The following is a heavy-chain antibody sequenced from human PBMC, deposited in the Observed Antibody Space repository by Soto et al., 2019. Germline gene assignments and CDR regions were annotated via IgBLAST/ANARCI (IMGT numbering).Heavy chain of an antibody. Sequence: SVKVSCKASGGTFSSYPISWVRQAPGQGLEWMGRIIPVLGIANYAQKFQGRVTITRGTSASTAYMELSSLRSEDTAVYYCARVLGQGFGVVISPHHAFDIWGQGTMVTVSS. D-gene: IGHD3-3*01. CDR3: ARVLGQGFGVVISPHHAFDI. CDR2: IIPVLGIA. J-gene: IGHJ3*02. CDR1: GGTFSSYP. V-gene: IGHV1-69*04.